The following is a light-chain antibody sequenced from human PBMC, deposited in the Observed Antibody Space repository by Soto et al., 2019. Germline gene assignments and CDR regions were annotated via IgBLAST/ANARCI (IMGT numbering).Light chain of an antibody. CDR3: NSHGGVTKFYV. J-gene: IGLJ1*01. CDR2: EVS. CDR1: SSDVGAYNF. V-gene: IGLV2-8*01. Sequence: QSALTQPPSASGSPGQSVTISCTGTSSDVGAYNFVSWYQQHPGKAPKLLIHEVSRRPSGVPDRFSASKSGNTATLTVPGLQAEDEADYFCNSHGGVTKFYVFGTGTKVTVL.